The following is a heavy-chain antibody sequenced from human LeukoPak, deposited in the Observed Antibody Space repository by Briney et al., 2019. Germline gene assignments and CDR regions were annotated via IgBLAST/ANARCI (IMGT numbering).Heavy chain of an antibody. CDR1: GFTFSNYW. CDR3: ARDWIGRCQTPYYFDY. D-gene: IGHD2-15*01. CDR2: IKQDGSEK. J-gene: IGHJ4*02. V-gene: IGHV3-7*01. Sequence: TGGSLRLSCAASGFTFSNYWMSWVRQAPGKGLEWVANIKQDGSEKYYVDSVKGRFTISRDNAKNSLYLQMSSLRAEDTAVYYCARDWIGRCQTPYYFDYWGQGTLVTVSS.